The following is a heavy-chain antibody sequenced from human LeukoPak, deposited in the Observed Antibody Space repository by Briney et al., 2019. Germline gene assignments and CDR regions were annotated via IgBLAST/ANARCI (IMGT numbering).Heavy chain of an antibody. D-gene: IGHD5-18*01. V-gene: IGHV1-2*04. Sequence: GASVKVSCKASGYTFTGYYMHWMRQAPGQGLEWMGWINPNSGGTNYAQKFQGWVTMTRDTSISTAYMELSRLRSDDTAVYYCARSRPRIQLWLLDYWGQGTLVTVSS. CDR1: GYTFTGYY. CDR2: INPNSGGT. J-gene: IGHJ4*02. CDR3: ARSRPRIQLWLLDY.